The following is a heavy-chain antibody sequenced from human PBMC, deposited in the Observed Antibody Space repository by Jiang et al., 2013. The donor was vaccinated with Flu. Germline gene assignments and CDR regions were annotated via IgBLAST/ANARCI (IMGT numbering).Heavy chain of an antibody. J-gene: IGHJ4*02. CDR3: ASGTLYYYGSGSYEY. D-gene: IGHD3-10*01. CDR1: GGSISSYY. CDR2: IYYSGST. V-gene: IGHV4-59*08. Sequence: PGLVKPSETLSLTCTVSGGSISSYYWSWIRQPPGKGLEWIGYIYYSGSTNYNPSLKSRVTISVDTSKNQFSLKLSSVTAADTAVYYCASGTLYYYGSGSYEYWGQGTLVTVSS.